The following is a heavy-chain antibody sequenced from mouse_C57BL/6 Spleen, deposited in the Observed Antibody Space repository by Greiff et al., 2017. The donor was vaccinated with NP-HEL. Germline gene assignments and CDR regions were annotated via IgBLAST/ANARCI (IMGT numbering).Heavy chain of an antibody. CDR3: ARRSLWLESMAMDY. Sequence: EVQLQQSGPELVKPGASVKISCKASGYTFTDYYMNWVKQSHGKSLEWIGDINPNNGGTSYNQKFKGKATLTVDKSSSTAYMELRSLTSEDSAVYYCARRSLWLESMAMDYWGQGTSVTVSS. CDR1: GYTFTDYY. J-gene: IGHJ4*01. CDR2: INPNNGGT. V-gene: IGHV1-26*01. D-gene: IGHD2-2*01.